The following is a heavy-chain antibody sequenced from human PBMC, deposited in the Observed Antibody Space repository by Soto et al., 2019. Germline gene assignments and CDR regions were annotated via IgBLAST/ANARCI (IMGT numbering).Heavy chain of an antibody. J-gene: IGHJ4*02. D-gene: IGHD3-3*01. V-gene: IGHV3-23*01. CDR2: ISGSGGST. CDR3: AKAGTIFGVVITTYYFDY. Sequence: PGGSLRLSCAASGFTFSSYAMSWVRQAPGKGLEWVSAISGSGGSTYYADSVKGRFTISRDNSKNTLYLQMNSLRAEDTAVYYCAKAGTIFGVVITTYYFDYCGQGTLVTVSS. CDR1: GFTFSSYA.